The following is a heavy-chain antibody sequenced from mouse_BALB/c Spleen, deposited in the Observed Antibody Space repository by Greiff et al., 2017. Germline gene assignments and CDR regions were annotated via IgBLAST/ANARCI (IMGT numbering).Heavy chain of an antibody. V-gene: IGHV10-3*03. D-gene: IGHD1-1*01. Sequence: EVQRVESGGGLVQPKGSLKLSCAASGFTFNTYAMHWVCQAPGKGLEWVARIRSKSNNYATYYADSVKDRFTISRDDSQSMLYLQMNNLKTEDTAMYYCVREGYYGSSYRYWYFDVWGAGTTVTVSS. CDR3: VREGYYGSSYRYWYFDV. CDR1: GFTFNTYA. CDR2: IRSKSNNYAT. J-gene: IGHJ1*01.